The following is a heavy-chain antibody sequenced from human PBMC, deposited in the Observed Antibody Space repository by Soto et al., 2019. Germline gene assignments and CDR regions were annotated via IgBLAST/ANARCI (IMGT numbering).Heavy chain of an antibody. D-gene: IGHD2-15*01. CDR1: GGTFSSYA. CDR3: ARDRLVVVVAANYYYYYGMDV. J-gene: IGHJ6*02. V-gene: IGHV1-69*01. CDR2: IIPIFGTA. Sequence: QVQLVQSGAEVKKPGSSVKVSCKASGGTFSSYAISWVRQAPGQGLEWMGGIIPIFGTANYAQKFQGRVTITADESTSTAYMERSSMRCEDTAVYYCARDRLVVVVAANYYYYYGMDVWGQGTTVTVSS.